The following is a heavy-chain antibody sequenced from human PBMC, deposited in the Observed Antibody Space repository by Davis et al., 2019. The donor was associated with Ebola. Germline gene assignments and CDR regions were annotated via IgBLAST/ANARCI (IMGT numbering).Heavy chain of an antibody. CDR1: GFTFSSYW. CDR3: ARDVGVEFDY. Sequence: GESLKISCEASGFTFSSYWMSWVRQAPGKGLEWVANIKQDGSEKYYVDSVRGRFTISRDNARNSVFLHMNSLRAEDTAVYYCARDVGVEFDYWGQGALVTVSS. V-gene: IGHV3-7*03. CDR2: IKQDGSEK. D-gene: IGHD3-10*01. J-gene: IGHJ4*02.